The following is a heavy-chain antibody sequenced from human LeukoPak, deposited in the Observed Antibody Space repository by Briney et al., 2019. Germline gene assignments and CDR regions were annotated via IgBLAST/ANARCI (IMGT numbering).Heavy chain of an antibody. CDR3: ARGGGLDV. CDR2: FGTRSTSI. J-gene: IGHJ6*02. D-gene: IGHD3-16*01. Sequence: GSLGLPCTTSGFPFNGYSMNWIRQAPGEGLEWVSSFGTRSTSIYHAGSVKGRFTISRDNAKNSLYLQMSNLRAEDTAVYFCARGGGLDVWGQGATVTVSS. CDR1: GFPFNGYS. V-gene: IGHV3-21*04.